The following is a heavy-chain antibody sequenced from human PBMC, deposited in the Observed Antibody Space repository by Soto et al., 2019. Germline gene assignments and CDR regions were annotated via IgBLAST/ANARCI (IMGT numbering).Heavy chain of an antibody. CDR3: ARIPADDFRLDNWFDP. CDR2: ILSNDEK. CDR1: GFSLSNARMG. J-gene: IGHJ5*02. D-gene: IGHD4-4*01. V-gene: IGHV2-26*01. Sequence: QVTLKESGPVLVKPTETLTLTCTDSGFSLSNARMGVSWIRQPPGKALEWLAHILSNDEKAYSTSLKSRLTITKDAPKSQVVLTMTNMDRVDTATYYWARIPADDFRLDNWFDPWGQGTLVTVSS.